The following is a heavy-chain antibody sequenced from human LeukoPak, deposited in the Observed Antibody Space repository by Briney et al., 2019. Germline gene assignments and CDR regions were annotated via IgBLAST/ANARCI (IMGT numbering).Heavy chain of an antibody. CDR1: GYTFTSYG. CDR3: AMARSEITFRLNWFDP. D-gene: IGHD3-16*01. CDR2: ISAYNGNT. Sequence: GASVKVSCKASGYTFTSYGISWVRQAPGQGLEWMGWISAYNGNTNYAQKLQGRVTMTTDTSTSTAYMELSSLRSEDTAVYYCAMARSEITFRLNWFDPWGQGTLVTVSS. J-gene: IGHJ5*02. V-gene: IGHV1-18*01.